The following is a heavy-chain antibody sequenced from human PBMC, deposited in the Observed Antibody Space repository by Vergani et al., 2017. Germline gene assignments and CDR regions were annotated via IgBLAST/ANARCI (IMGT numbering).Heavy chain of an antibody. Sequence: VPLVQSGAEVKKPGASVKVSCKASGYTFTSYYMHWVRPAPGQGLEWMGIINPSGGSTSYAQKFQGRVTMTRDTSTSTVYMALSSLRSEDTAVYYCARDLLWFGELGSPKPQYGMDVWGQGTTVTVSS. CDR2: INPSGGST. CDR1: GYTFTSYY. J-gene: IGHJ6*02. V-gene: IGHV1-46*03. CDR3: ARDLLWFGELGSPKPQYGMDV. D-gene: IGHD3-10*01.